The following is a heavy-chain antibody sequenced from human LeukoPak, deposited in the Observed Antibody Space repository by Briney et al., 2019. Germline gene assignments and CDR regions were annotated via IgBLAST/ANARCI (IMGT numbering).Heavy chain of an antibody. CDR2: INHSGST. CDR1: GGSFSGYY. Sequence: SETLPLTCAVYGGSFSGYYWSWIRQPPGKGLEWIGEINHSGSTNYNPSLKSRVTISVDTSKNQFSLNLSSVTAADTAVYYCARDYYYYYMDVWGKGTTVTVSS. V-gene: IGHV4-34*01. CDR3: ARDYYYYYMDV. J-gene: IGHJ6*03.